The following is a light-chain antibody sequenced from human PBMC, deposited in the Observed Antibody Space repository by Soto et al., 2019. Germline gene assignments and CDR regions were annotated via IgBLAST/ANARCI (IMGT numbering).Light chain of an antibody. J-gene: IGKJ4*01. CDR2: GAS. CDR3: QQYNNWPPLT. Sequence: EIVMTQSPATLSVSPGERATLSCRASQSVSSNLAWYQQKPGQAPRLLIYGASTRATGIPARFSGSGSGTEFTLTISSLQSEDFAVYYCQQYNNWPPLTFGGGPRWRSN. V-gene: IGKV3-15*01. CDR1: QSVSSN.